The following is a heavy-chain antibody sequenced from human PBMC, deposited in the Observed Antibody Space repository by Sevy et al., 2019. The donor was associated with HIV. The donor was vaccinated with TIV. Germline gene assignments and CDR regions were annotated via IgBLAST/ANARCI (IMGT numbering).Heavy chain of an antibody. J-gene: IGHJ6*02. D-gene: IGHD2-2*01. Sequence: GSLRLSCVASGFMFSNYWMSWVHQAPGKGLEWVANIKRDGSEKYYVASVKGRFTISRDNAKNSLYLQMNSLRVEDTAVYYCARDCSSTSCLWGMDVWGPGTTVTVSS. CDR3: ARDCSSTSCLWGMDV. CDR1: GFMFSNYW. CDR2: IKRDGSEK. V-gene: IGHV3-7*03.